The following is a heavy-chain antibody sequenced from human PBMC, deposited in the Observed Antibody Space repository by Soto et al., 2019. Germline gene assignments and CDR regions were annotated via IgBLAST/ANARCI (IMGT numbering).Heavy chain of an antibody. V-gene: IGHV4-31*02. J-gene: IGHJ6*02. CDR3: ARDSFNTAIFGVVIDYGGYYYYGMDV. CDR2: IYYSGST. Sequence: SETLSLTCTVSGGSISSGGYYWSWIRQHPGKGLEWIGYIYYSGSTYYNPSLKSRVTISVDTSKNQFSLKLSSVTAADTAVYYCARDSFNTAIFGVVIDYGGYYYYGMDVWGQGTTVTVSS. CDR1: GGSISSGGYY. D-gene: IGHD3-3*01.